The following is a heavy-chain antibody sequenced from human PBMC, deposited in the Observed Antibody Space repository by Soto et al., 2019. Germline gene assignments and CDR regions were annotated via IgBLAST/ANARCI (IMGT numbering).Heavy chain of an antibody. J-gene: IGHJ6*02. CDR2: IWYDGSNK. D-gene: IGHD3-10*01. CDR1: GFTFSSYG. Sequence: QVQLVESGGGVVQPGRSLRLSCAASGFTFSSYGMHWVRQAPGKGLEWVAVIWYDGSNKYYADSVKGRFTISRDNSKNTLYLQMNSLRAEDTAVYYWARDGAMVRGLDDYYGMDVWGQGTTVTVSS. CDR3: ARDGAMVRGLDDYYGMDV. V-gene: IGHV3-33*01.